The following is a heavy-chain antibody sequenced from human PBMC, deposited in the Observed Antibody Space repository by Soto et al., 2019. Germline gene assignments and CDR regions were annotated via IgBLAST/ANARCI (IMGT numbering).Heavy chain of an antibody. J-gene: IGHJ4*02. D-gene: IGHD3-3*01. Sequence: QITLNESGPTVVKPTETLTLTCTFSGFSLTTSGVGVGWVRQSPGKAPEWLAFIYWDDDKRYSTSLKSRLTITNDTSKNQVVLTLAKVDPADTATYYCAHRVLRAVFGLVTTTAIYFDFWGQGTPVVVSS. CDR3: AHRVLRAVFGLVTTTAIYFDF. CDR1: GFSLTTSGVG. V-gene: IGHV2-5*02. CDR2: IYWDDDK.